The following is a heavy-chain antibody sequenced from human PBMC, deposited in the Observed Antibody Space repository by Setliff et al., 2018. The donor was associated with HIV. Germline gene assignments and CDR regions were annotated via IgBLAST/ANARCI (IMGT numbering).Heavy chain of an antibody. J-gene: IGHJ5*02. CDR3: ARRIDNSGSFPDKNWFDT. CDR1: GGSFSGYY. Sequence: SETLSLTCAGFGGSFSGYYWTWIRQPPGKGLEWIGEINHSGSTDYNPSLKSRVTISVDTSKRQFSLKLSSVTAADTAVYNCARRIDNSGSFPDKNWFDTWGQGSLVTVSS. D-gene: IGHD3-10*01. V-gene: IGHV4-34*01. CDR2: INHSGST.